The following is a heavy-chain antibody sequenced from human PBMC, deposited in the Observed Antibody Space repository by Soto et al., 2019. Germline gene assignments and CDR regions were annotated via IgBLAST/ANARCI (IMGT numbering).Heavy chain of an antibody. CDR2: IFYSGST. CDR1: GGSISTSRSY. J-gene: IGHJ5*02. Sequence: QLQLLESGPGLVKASETLSLTCNVSGGSISTSRSYWAWIRQPPGKGLEWLANIFYSGSTYYNPSLATRVPVSVDTSRSEFSLKLTSVTAPDTAFYYCARQPTTGDTDLWFDPWGQGTLVTVSS. V-gene: IGHV4-39*01. CDR3: ARQPTTGDTDLWFDP. D-gene: IGHD2-21*01.